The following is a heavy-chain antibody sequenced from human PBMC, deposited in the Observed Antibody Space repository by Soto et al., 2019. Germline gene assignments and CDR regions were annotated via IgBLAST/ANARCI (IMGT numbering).Heavy chain of an antibody. J-gene: IGHJ6*03. V-gene: IGHV3-9*01. CDR2: ISWNSGRI. D-gene: IGHD2-15*01. CDR3: AKAGYCSGGSCYYMDV. CDR1: GFTFDDYA. Sequence: GGSLRLSCAASGFTFDDYAMYWVRQAPGKGLEWVSSISWNSGRIGYADPVKGRFTISRDNAKNSLYLQMNSLRTEDTGLYYCAKAGYCSGGSCYYMDVWGKGTTVTVSS.